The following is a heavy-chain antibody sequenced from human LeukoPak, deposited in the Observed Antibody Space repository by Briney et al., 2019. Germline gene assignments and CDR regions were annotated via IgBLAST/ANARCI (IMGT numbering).Heavy chain of an antibody. J-gene: IGHJ3*02. CDR1: GGSISSFY. D-gene: IGHD3-22*01. CDR2: IYYSGST. V-gene: IGHV4-59*01. CDR3: ASMIVVRGAFDI. Sequence: SETLSLTCTVSGGSISSFYWSWVWQPPGKGLEWIGYIYYSGSTNYNPSLKSRVTISVDTSKNQFSLKLSSVTAADTAVYYCASMIVVRGAFDIWGQGTMVTVSS.